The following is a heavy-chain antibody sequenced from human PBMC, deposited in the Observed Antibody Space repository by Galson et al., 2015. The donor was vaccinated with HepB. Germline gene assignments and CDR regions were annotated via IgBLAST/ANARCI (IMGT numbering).Heavy chain of an antibody. J-gene: IGHJ4*02. V-gene: IGHV3-7*03. CDR3: ARVWGDY. CDR2: IKQDGSET. Sequence: SLRLSCAASGFTFRSYWMTWVRQAPGKGLEWVANIKQDGSETFYVASVKGRFTISRNNAKNSLYLQMNSLRAEDTAVYYCARVWGDYWGQGTLVTVS. D-gene: IGHD1-26*01. CDR1: GFTFRSYW.